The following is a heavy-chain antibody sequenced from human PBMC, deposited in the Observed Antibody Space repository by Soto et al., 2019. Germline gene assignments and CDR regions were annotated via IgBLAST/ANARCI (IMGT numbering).Heavy chain of an antibody. CDR3: AREWTDYYYYDMDV. V-gene: IGHV1-8*01. CDR1: GYTFTSYD. CDR2: MNPNSGNT. D-gene: IGHD2-8*01. J-gene: IGHJ6*03. Sequence: ASVKVSCKASGYTFTSYDINWVRQATGQGLEWMGWMNPNSGNTGYAQKLQGSVTMTRNTSISTAYMELSSLRSEDTAVYYCAREWTDYYYYDMDVWGKGTTVTVS.